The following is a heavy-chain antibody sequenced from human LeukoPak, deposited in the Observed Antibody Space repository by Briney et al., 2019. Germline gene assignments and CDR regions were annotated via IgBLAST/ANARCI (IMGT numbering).Heavy chain of an antibody. CDR1: GGSISSYY. CDR2: VYYSGYT. V-gene: IGHV4-59*12. Sequence: SETLSLTCTVSGGSISSYYWSWIRQPPGKGLEWIGSVYYSGYTYYNPSLMNRVTISVDTSKSQFSLMLNSLTAADAAVYYCARGPGMVHPIDYWGQGILVTVSS. D-gene: IGHD2-8*01. J-gene: IGHJ4*02. CDR3: ARGPGMVHPIDY.